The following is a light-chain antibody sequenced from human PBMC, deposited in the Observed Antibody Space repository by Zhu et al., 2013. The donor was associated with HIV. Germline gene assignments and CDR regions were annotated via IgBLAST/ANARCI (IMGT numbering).Light chain of an antibody. J-gene: IGKJ1*01. CDR3: QHLNSYPPWT. CDR1: QSVSTW. Sequence: DIQVTQSPSTLSASVGDRVTMTCRASQSVSTWVAWYQQNPGKAPKLLIYGASTLQSGVPSRFSGSGSGTAFTLSISRLQPEDSATYFCQHLNSYPPWTFGQGTKLEI. CDR2: GAS. V-gene: IGKV1-9*01.